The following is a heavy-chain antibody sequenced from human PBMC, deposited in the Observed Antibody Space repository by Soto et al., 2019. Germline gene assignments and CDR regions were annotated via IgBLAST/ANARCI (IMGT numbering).Heavy chain of an antibody. CDR3: ARVTHYRYFDL. J-gene: IGHJ2*01. V-gene: IGHV3-11*01. Sequence: QVQLVESGGGLVKPGVSLRLSCAASGFTFSDYYITWIRQAPGKGLEWVLYITPRGKTNYYADSVKGRFTISRDNAKNSVSLHLDSLSVDDTAVYYCARVTHYRYFDLWGRGVLVTVSS. CDR2: ITPRGKTN. CDR1: GFTFSDYY.